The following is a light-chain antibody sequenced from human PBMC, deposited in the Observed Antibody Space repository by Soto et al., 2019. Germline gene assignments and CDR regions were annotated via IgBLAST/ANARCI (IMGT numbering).Light chain of an antibody. CDR2: GAS. J-gene: IGKJ3*01. Sequence: IVLTQCPGTLSLSPGERATLSCRASQRIRSNYLAWYQQKPGQAPRLVIYGASSRATGIPDRFSGSGSGTDFTLTIDRLEPEDFAVYYCQQYDTSPRTFGPGTKLAI. CDR1: QRIRSNY. V-gene: IGKV3-20*01. CDR3: QQYDTSPRT.